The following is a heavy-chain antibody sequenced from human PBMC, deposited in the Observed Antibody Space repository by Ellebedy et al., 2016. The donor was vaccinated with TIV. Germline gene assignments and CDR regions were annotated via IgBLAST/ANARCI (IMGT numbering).Heavy chain of an antibody. D-gene: IGHD6-19*01. Sequence: LSLTCAASRFTFSSYSMNWVRQAPGKGLEWVSSISGSGGNIYYADSVKGRFTISRDNSNNTLYLQMNSLRTEDTAVYYCVRDNVLIVGGTVGFFDFWGQGTLVTVSS. J-gene: IGHJ4*02. CDR2: ISGSGGNI. CDR1: RFTFSSYS. CDR3: VRDNVLIVGGTVGFFDF. V-gene: IGHV3-23*01.